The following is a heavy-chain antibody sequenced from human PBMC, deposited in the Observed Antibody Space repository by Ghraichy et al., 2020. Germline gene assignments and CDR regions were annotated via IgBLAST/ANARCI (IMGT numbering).Heavy chain of an antibody. J-gene: IGHJ4*02. CDR3: AREGYGDSYLLDY. Sequence: SETLSLTCTVSGGSISSSSYYWGWIRQPPGKGLEWIGSIYYSGSTYYNPSLKSRVTISVDTSKNQFSLKLSSVTAADTAVYYCAREGYGDSYLLDYWGQGTLVTVSS. V-gene: IGHV4-39*01. CDR2: IYYSGST. D-gene: IGHD4-17*01. CDR1: GGSISSSSYY.